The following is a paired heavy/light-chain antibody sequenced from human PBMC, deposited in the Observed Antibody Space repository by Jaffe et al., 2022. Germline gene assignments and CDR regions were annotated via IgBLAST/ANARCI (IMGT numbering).Light chain of an antibody. J-gene: IGLJ3*02. Sequence: QSALTQPRSVSGSPGQSVTISCTGTSSDIGYYNYVSWYQQYPGKVPKLMIYDVNKRPSGVPDRFSGSKSGNTASLTISGLQAEDEADYYCSAHAGRYSHWVFGGGTKLTVL. CDR1: SSDIGYYNY. V-gene: IGLV2-11*01. CDR2: DVN. CDR3: SAHAGRYSHWV.
Heavy chain of an antibody. D-gene: IGHD2-2*01. CDR1: GFIFSNYE. J-gene: IGHJ4*02. CDR3: ARERSTSGFDY. V-gene: IGHV3-48*03. CDR2: ISTTGSPK. Sequence: EVQLVESGGGLVQPGGSLRLSCAASGFIFSNYEMNWVRQAPGKGLEWVSYISTTGSPKDYADSVEGRFTISRDNAKNSLYLQMNSLRAEDTAVYFCARERSTSGFDYWGQGTLVTVSS.